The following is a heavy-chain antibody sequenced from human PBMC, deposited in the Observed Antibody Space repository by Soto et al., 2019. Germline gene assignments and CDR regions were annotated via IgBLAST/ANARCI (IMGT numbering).Heavy chain of an antibody. J-gene: IGHJ4*02. CDR3: AREGGAYSSGWRDFDY. Sequence: QVQLVQSGAEVKEPGSSVKVSCKASGGTFSTYSISWVRQAPGQGLEWMGMIIPMFGTPDYEQKSQGRVTITADEATSTVYMELSSLRSEDTAVYYCAREGGAYSSGWRDFDYWGQGTLVTVSS. V-gene: IGHV1-69*18. CDR1: GGTFSTYS. CDR2: IIPMFGTP. D-gene: IGHD6-19*01.